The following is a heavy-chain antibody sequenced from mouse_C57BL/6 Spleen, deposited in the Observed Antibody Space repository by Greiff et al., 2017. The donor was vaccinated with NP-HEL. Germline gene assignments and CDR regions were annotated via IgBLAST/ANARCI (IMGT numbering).Heavy chain of an antibody. J-gene: IGHJ2*01. CDR1: GFTFSSYA. V-gene: IGHV5-4*01. D-gene: IGHD2-5*01. CDR3: ARDKSKGDYFEY. Sequence: DVQLVQSGGGLVKPGGSLKLSCAASGFTFSSYAMSWVRQTPEKRLEWVATISDGGSYTYYPDNVKGRFTISRDNAKNNLYLQMSQLKSEDTAMYYCARDKSKGDYFEYWGQGTTLTVSS. CDR2: ISDGGSYT.